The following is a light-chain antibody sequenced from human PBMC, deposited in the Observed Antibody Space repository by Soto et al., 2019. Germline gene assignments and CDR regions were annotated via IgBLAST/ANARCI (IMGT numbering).Light chain of an antibody. CDR2: DVT. CDR3: CSYAGSFYV. J-gene: IGLJ1*01. CDR1: SSDVGGYNY. V-gene: IGLV2-11*01. Sequence: QSALTQPHSVSGSPGQSVTISCTGTSSDVGGYNYVSWYQQHPGKAPKLMIYDVTKRPSGVPDRFSGSKSGNTASLTISGLQAEDEADYYCCSYAGSFYVFGTGTKLTV.